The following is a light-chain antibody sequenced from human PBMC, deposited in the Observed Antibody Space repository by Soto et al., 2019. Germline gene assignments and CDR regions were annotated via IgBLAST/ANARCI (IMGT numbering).Light chain of an antibody. Sequence: EMVLTQSPATLSLSPGESATLSCRASQNVGLNFAWYQQQSGQPPRLLIHTASSRATGIPARFSGSGSRTVFTLTISSLEPEDIAVYYCQERGRWPRATFGGGTKVEMK. CDR3: QERGRWPRAT. J-gene: IGKJ4*01. V-gene: IGKV3-11*01. CDR1: QNVGLN. CDR2: TAS.